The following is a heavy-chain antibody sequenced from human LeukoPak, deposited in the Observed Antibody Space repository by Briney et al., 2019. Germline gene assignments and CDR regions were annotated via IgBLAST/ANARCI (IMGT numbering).Heavy chain of an antibody. CDR1: GFTFSSYA. J-gene: IGHJ4*02. D-gene: IGHD5-18*01. Sequence: GGSLRLSCAASGFTFSSYAMHWVRQAPGKGLEWVAVISYDGSNKYYADSVKGRLTISRDNSKNTLYLQMNSLRAEDTAVYYCARSGYSYGPSTFFDYWGQGTLVTVSS. CDR2: ISYDGSNK. V-gene: IGHV3-30-3*01. CDR3: ARSGYSYGPSTFFDY.